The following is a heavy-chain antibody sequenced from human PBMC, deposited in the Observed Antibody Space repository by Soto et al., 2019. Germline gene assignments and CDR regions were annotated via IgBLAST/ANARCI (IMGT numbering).Heavy chain of an antibody. CDR3: ANVDGWGSNWHYVDDIQRYDYVEH. CDR1: GFTFSSYA. D-gene: IGHD1-7*01. V-gene: IGHV3-23*01. J-gene: IGHJ4*03. Sequence: GGSLRLSCAASGFTFSSYAMSWVRQAPGKGLEWVSAISGSGGSTYYADSVKGRFTISRDNSKNTLYLQMNSLRAEDTAVYYCANVDGWGSNWHYVDDIQRYDYVEHWYQGTMVTAST. CDR2: ISGSGGST.